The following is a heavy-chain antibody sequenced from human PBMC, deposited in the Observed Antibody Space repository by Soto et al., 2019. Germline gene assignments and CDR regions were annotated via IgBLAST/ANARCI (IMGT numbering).Heavy chain of an antibody. D-gene: IGHD2-15*01. CDR3: AEWARYCSGADCRA. CDR2: ISGSGTIT. J-gene: IGHJ5*02. CDR1: GFPFSSRA. Sequence: EVQLLKSGGGLVQPGGSLRLSCAASGFPFSSRAMSWVRQAPGKGLEWVSAISGSGTITYYADSVKGRFTLSSDTSKNTLYLQMNSLRADDTAVYYCAEWARYCSGADCRAWGQGTLVTVSS. V-gene: IGHV3-23*01.